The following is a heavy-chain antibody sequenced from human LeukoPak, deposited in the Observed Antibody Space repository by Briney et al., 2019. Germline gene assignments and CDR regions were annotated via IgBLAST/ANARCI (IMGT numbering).Heavy chain of an antibody. Sequence: GGSLRLSCAASGFTFSNAWMSWVRQAPGKGLEWVGRIKSKADGGTTDYAAPVKGRFTISRDDSTNTLYPQMNSLKTEDTAVYFCTTDALSGYYDTSGYPGWFDPWGQGTLVTVSS. CDR1: GFTFSNAW. CDR2: IKSKADGGTT. D-gene: IGHD3-22*01. CDR3: TTDALSGYYDTSGYPGWFDP. V-gene: IGHV3-15*01. J-gene: IGHJ5*02.